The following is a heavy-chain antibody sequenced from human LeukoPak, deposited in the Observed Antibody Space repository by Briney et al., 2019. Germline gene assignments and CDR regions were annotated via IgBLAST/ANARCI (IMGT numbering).Heavy chain of an antibody. J-gene: IGHJ3*02. Sequence: SVKVSCKASGGTFSSYAISWVRQAPGQGLEWMGGIIPIFGTANYAQKFQGRVTITTDESTSTAYMELSSLRSEDTAVYYCARHGGDIVVVPAAIHAHDALDIWGQGTMVTVSS. D-gene: IGHD2-2*02. V-gene: IGHV1-69*05. CDR1: GGTFSSYA. CDR2: IIPIFGTA. CDR3: ARHGGDIVVVPAAIHAHDALDI.